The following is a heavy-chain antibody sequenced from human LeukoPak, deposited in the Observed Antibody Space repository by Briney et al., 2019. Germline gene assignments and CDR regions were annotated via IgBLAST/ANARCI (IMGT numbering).Heavy chain of an antibody. CDR3: ARAIYGSGSIRRKNWFDP. V-gene: IGHV3-23*01. Sequence: GGSLRLSCAASGFIFSSYGMSWVRQAPGKGLEWVSAISGSGGSTYYADSVKGRFTISRDNSKNTLYLQMNSLRAEDTAVYYCARAIYGSGSIRRKNWFDPWGQGTLVTVSS. J-gene: IGHJ5*02. D-gene: IGHD3-10*01. CDR2: ISGSGGST. CDR1: GFIFSSYG.